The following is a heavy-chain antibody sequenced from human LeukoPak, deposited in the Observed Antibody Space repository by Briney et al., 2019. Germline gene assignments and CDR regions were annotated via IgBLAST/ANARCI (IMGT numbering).Heavy chain of an antibody. CDR2: INHSGST. J-gene: IGHJ4*02. V-gene: IGHV4-34*01. CDR1: GGSFSGYY. D-gene: IGHD3-16*02. Sequence: PSETLSLTCAVYGGSFSGYYWSWIRQPPGKGLEWIGEINHSGSTNYNPSLKSRVAISVDTSKNQFSLKLGSVTAADTAVYYCARAHSNYDYVWGSYRQVQFDYWGQGTLVTVSS. CDR3: ARAHSNYDYVWGSYRQVQFDY.